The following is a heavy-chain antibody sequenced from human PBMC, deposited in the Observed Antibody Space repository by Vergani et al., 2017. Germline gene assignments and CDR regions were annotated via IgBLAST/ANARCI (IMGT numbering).Heavy chain of an antibody. V-gene: IGHV4-61*08. CDR1: GGSISSGGYY. Sequence: QVQLQESGPGLVKPSQTLSLTCTVSGGSISSGGYYWSWIRQHPGKGLEWIGYIYYSGSTNYNPSLKSRVTISVDTSKNQFSLKLSSVTAADTAVYYCARYFCSGGSCYWGWFDPWGQGTLVTVSS. CDR3: ARYFCSGGSCYWGWFDP. J-gene: IGHJ5*02. D-gene: IGHD2-15*01. CDR2: IYYSGST.